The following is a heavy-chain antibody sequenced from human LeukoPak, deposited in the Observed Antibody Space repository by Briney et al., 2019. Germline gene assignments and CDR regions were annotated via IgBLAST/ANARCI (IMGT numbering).Heavy chain of an antibody. CDR2: IYHSGST. J-gene: IGHJ6*03. CDR3: ARFGYSSSWYANYYYYYMDV. Sequence: PSETLSLTCTVSGYSISSGYYWGWIRQPPGKGLEWIGSIYHSGSTYYNPSLKSRVTISVDTSKNQFSLKLSSVTAADTAVYYCARFGYSSSWYANYYYYYMDVWGKGTTVTVSS. CDR1: GYSISSGYY. D-gene: IGHD6-13*01. V-gene: IGHV4-38-2*02.